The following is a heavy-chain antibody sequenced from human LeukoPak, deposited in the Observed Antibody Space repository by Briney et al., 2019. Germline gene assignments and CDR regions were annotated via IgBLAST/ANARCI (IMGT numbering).Heavy chain of an antibody. CDR1: GGTFSSYA. CDR3: ARDQGYSSGWYLVY. Sequence: SVKVSCKASGGTFSSYAISWVRQAPGQGLEWMGGIIPILGIANYAQKFQGRVTITADKSTSTAYMELSSLRSEDTAVYYCARDQGYSSGWYLVYWGQGTLVTVSS. J-gene: IGHJ4*02. CDR2: IIPILGIA. V-gene: IGHV1-69*10. D-gene: IGHD6-19*01.